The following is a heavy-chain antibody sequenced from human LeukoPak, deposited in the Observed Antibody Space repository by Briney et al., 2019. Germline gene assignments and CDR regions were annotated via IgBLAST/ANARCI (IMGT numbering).Heavy chain of an antibody. V-gene: IGHV3-21*01. CDR2: ISSSSSYI. CDR1: GFTFSSYS. J-gene: IGHJ4*02. CDR3: ARDVFGSEYPFDF. D-gene: IGHD2-2*01. Sequence: GGSLRLSCAASGFTFSSYSMNWVRQAPGKGLEWISFISSSSSYIYYADSVKGRFTISRDNAKNSLYLQMNSLRAEDTAVYYCARDVFGSEYPFDFWGQGTLVTVSS.